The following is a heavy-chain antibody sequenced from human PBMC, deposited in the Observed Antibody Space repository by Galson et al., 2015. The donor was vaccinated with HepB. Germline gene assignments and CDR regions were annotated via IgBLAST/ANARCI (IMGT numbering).Heavy chain of an antibody. CDR1: GFTFDDYA. D-gene: IGHD6-13*01. J-gene: IGHJ3*02. Sequence: SLRLSCAASGFTFDDYAMHWVRQAPGKGLEWVSGISWNSGSIGYADSVKGRFTISRDNAKNSLYLQMNSLRAEDTALYYCAKDIRTYSRDAFDIWGQGTMVTVSS. CDR2: ISWNSGSI. V-gene: IGHV3-9*01. CDR3: AKDIRTYSRDAFDI.